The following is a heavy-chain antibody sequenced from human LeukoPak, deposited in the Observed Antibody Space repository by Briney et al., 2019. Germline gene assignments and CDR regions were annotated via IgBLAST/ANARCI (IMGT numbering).Heavy chain of an antibody. D-gene: IGHD6-19*01. CDR3: ALAVAALEAFDI. CDR2: MSYDGSNK. CDR1: GLTFTTYA. V-gene: IGHV3-30-3*01. Sequence: GGSLRLSCAASGLTFTTYAVHWVRQAPGKGLEWLAIMSYDGSNKYYADYVKGRFTVSRDSSKNTVYLQMNSLRVDDTAIYYCALAVAALEAFDIWGQGTMVTVSS. J-gene: IGHJ3*02.